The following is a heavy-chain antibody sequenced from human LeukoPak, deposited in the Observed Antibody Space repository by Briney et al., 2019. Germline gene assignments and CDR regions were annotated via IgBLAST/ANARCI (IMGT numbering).Heavy chain of an antibody. D-gene: IGHD3-22*01. CDR1: GGSFSGYY. CDR2: INHSGST. V-gene: IGHV4-34*01. CDR3: ARNGDYYEKSGYYYLFDF. Sequence: SETLSLTCAVYGGSFSGYYWSWIRQPPGKGLEWIGEINHSGSTNYNPSLKSRVAISVDTSKNQFSLKLSSVTAADTAVYYCARNGDYYEKSGYYYLFDFWGQGTLVTVS. J-gene: IGHJ4*02.